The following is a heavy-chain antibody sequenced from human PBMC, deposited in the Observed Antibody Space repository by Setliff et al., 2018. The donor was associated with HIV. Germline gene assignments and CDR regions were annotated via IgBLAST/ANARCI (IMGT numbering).Heavy chain of an antibody. CDR1: GGTFKKSA. CDR2: IIPLFDKT. Sequence: GASVKVSCKASGGTFKKSAISWVRQAPGLGLEWVGGIIPLFDKTDYAEKFHGRLTISADESMSTAYMELSSLRSGDTAVYYCARSLFGELYAFDIWGQGTMVTVSS. CDR3: ARSLFGELYAFDI. V-gene: IGHV1-69*13. D-gene: IGHD3-10*02. J-gene: IGHJ3*02.